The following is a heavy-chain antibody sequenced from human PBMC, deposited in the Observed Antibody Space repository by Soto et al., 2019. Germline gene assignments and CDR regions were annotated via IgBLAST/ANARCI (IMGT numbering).Heavy chain of an antibody. J-gene: IGHJ6*02. CDR3: ARAPGYCSSTSCYDYYGMDV. Sequence: QVQLQESGPGLVKPSQTLSLTCTVSGGSISSGGYYWSWIRQHPGKGLEWIGYIYYSGSTYYNPSLKSRVTISVDTSKNQYSLKLSSVTAADTAVYYCARAPGYCSSTSCYDYYGMDVWGQGTTVTVSS. CDR1: GGSISSGGYY. CDR2: IYYSGST. D-gene: IGHD2-2*01. V-gene: IGHV4-31*03.